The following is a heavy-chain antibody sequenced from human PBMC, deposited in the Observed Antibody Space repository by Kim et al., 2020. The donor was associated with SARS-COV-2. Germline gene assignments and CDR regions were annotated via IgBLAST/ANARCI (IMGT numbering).Heavy chain of an antibody. V-gene: IGHV4-39*01. CDR1: GGSLTSTDHF. J-gene: IGHJ4*01. CDR3: ARQGQEWVGGGLNYF. D-gene: IGHD3-10*01. CDR2: VFYTGST. Sequence: SETLSLTCTVSGGSLTSTDHFWGWVRQPPGKGLEWIGSVFYTGSTSYNPSLVGRNKKSIETSQNKFSLRLTSVTAADSAAYDCARQGQEWVGGGLNYF.